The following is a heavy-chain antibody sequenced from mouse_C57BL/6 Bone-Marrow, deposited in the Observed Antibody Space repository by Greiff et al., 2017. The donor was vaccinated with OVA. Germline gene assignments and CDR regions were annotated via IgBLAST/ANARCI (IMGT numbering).Heavy chain of an antibody. CDR3: ARDYMDY. CDR2: INPGSGGT. CDR1: GYAFTNSL. V-gene: IGHV1-54*01. J-gene: IGHJ4*01. Sequence: QVQLQQSGAELVRPGTSVKVSCKASGYAFTNSLIEWVKQRPGQGLEWIGVINPGSGGTKYNEKFKGKATLTADKSSSTAYMQLSSLTSEDSAVYFCARDYMDYWGQGTSVTVSS. D-gene: IGHD2-4*01.